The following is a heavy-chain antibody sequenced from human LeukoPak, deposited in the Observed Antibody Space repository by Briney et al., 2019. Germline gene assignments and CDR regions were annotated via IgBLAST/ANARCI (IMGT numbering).Heavy chain of an antibody. CDR2: MKQDGSEK. Sequence: PGGSLRLSCAASGFTFSSYWMSWVRQAPGKGLEWVANMKQDGSEKYYVDSVKGRFTISRDNAKNSLYLQMNSLRAEDTAVYYCAKPRGSYFDDYWGQGTMVTVSS. CDR1: GFTFSSYW. CDR3: AKPRGSYFDDY. D-gene: IGHD1-26*01. V-gene: IGHV3-7*03. J-gene: IGHJ3*01.